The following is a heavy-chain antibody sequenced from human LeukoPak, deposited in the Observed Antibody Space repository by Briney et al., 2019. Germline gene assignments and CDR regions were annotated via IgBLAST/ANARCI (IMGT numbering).Heavy chain of an antibody. V-gene: IGHV1-18*01. J-gene: IGHJ3*02. CDR3: ARGRDTIFGVVIMSSDAFDI. Sequence: ASVKVSCKASGYTFTSYGISWVRQAPGQGLEWMGWISAYNGNTNYAQKLQGRVTMTTDTSTSTAYMELRSLRSDDTAVYYCARGRDTIFGVVIMSSDAFDIWGQGTMVTVSS. CDR2: ISAYNGNT. CDR1: GYTFTSYG. D-gene: IGHD3-3*01.